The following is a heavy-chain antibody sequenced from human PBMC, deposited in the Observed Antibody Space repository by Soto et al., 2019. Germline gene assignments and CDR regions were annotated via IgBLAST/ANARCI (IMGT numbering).Heavy chain of an antibody. J-gene: IGHJ4*02. D-gene: IGHD1-26*01. Sequence: QVQLVESGGGVVQPGRSLRLSCAASGFTFNNYGMHWVRQAPGKGLEWVALIWHDGSNKGYADSVKGRFTISRDNSKNTVDLQKNSLRVEDTAVYYCRRAAIKGELLDYWGQGSQVTVSS. V-gene: IGHV3-33*01. CDR3: RRAAIKGELLDY. CDR1: GFTFNNYG. CDR2: IWHDGSNK.